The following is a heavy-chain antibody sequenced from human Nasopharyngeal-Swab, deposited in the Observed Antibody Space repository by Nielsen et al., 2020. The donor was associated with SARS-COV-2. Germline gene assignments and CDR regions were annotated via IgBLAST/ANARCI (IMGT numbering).Heavy chain of an antibody. J-gene: IGHJ4*02. CDR3: ARGAPNTVSALDY. Sequence: WVRQAPGQGLEWMGWMNPNSGNTGYAQKFQGRVTMTRNTSISTAYMELSSLRSEDTAVYYCARGAPNTVSALDYWGQGTPVTVSS. CDR2: MNPNSGNT. D-gene: IGHD4-11*01. V-gene: IGHV1-8*01.